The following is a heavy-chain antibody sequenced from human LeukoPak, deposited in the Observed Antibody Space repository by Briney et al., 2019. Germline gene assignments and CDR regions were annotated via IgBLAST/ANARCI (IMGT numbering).Heavy chain of an antibody. V-gene: IGHV4-30-4*08. CDR1: SGSISSGDYY. CDR2: IYYNGDT. Sequence: PSETLSLTCTVSSGSISSGDYYWSWIRQPPRKNREWIGYIYYNGDTHYNSSLESRVTISVDTSKNQFSLKLSSVTAADTAVYYCARDRASTRSGSYFDYWGQGTLVTVSS. J-gene: IGHJ4*02. CDR3: ARDRASTRSGSYFDY. D-gene: IGHD1-26*01.